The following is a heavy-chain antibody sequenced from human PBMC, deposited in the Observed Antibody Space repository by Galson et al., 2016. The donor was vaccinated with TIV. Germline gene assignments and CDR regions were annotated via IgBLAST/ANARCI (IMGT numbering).Heavy chain of an antibody. CDR2: IIPMFGTA. V-gene: IGHV1-69*13. J-gene: IGHJ5*02. CDR1: GGTFSSYV. Sequence: SVKVSCKASGGTFSSYVIKWVRQAPGQGLEWMGEIIPMFGTANYAQKFQGRVTITADESTSTAYMELSSLRSEDTAVYYCARVHWDIVVVPGATPNNWFDPWGQGTLVVVSS. CDR3: ARVHWDIVVVPGATPNNWFDP. D-gene: IGHD2-2*01.